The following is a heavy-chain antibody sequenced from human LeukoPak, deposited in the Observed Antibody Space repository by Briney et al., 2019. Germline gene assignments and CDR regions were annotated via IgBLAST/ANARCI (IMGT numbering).Heavy chain of an antibody. V-gene: IGHV3-7*03. CDR1: GFPLSSYR. CDR2: IKEDGSEK. Sequence: GGSLRLSCAASGFPLSSYRMSWVRQAPGKGLGWVANIKEDGSEKYYVDSVKGRFTISRDNAKNSLYLQMNSLRAEDTAVYYCAKPIRRAGGSYSSAFDIWGQGTMVTVSS. D-gene: IGHD1-26*01. J-gene: IGHJ3*02. CDR3: AKPIRRAGGSYSSAFDI.